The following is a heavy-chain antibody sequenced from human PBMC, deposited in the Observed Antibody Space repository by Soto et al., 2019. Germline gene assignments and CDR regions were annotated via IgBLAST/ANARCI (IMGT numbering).Heavy chain of an antibody. D-gene: IGHD3-10*01. CDR3: ARRLEEFGNYWFDP. V-gene: IGHV4-59*08. CDR1: GGSISSYY. J-gene: IGHJ5*02. Sequence: SETLSLTCTVSGGSISSYYWSWIRQPPGKGLEWIGYIYYSGSNNYNPSLKSRVTISVDTSKNQFSLKLSSVTAADTAVYYCARRLEEFGNYWFDPWGQGTLVTVS. CDR2: IYYSGSN.